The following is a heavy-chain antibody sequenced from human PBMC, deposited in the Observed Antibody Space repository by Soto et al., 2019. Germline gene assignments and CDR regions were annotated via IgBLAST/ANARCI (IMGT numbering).Heavy chain of an antibody. CDR1: LGRFATFC. D-gene: IGHD1-7*01. CDR3: ARFSERRTGTTRG. J-gene: IGHJ4*02. V-gene: IGHV5-51*01. CDR2: IYPGDSDT. Sequence: GEPMRVWYGVALGRFATFCGGLMLKIPGKGLEWMGIIYPGDSDTRYSPSFQGQVTISADKSISTAYLQWSSLKASDTAMYYCARFSERRTGTTRGWGQGTLVTVHS.